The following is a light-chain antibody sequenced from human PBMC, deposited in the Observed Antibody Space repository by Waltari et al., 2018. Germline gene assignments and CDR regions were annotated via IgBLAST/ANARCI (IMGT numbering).Light chain of an antibody. Sequence: QSVLTQPPSASGTPGQRVTISCSGSSSNVGSNTVNWYQQLSGMAPKLLIYSNTQRPSGVPDRFSGSKSGTSAPLAISGLQSEDDADYYCAAWDDSLNGVVFGVGTKLTVL. CDR3: AAWDDSLNGVV. J-gene: IGLJ2*01. CDR1: SSNVGSNT. CDR2: SNT. V-gene: IGLV1-44*01.